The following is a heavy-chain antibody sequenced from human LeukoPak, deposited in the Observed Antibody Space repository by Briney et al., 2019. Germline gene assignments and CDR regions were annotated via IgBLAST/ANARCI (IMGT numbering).Heavy chain of an antibody. D-gene: IGHD3-22*01. CDR2: IPYDGSNK. CDR1: GFTFSSYA. V-gene: IGHV3-30-3*01. CDR3: ATTYYDSSGYFY. Sequence: GGSLRLSCAVSGFTFSSYAMHWVRQAPGKGLEWVAVIPYDGSNKYYADSVKGRFTISRDNSKNTLYLQMNSLRAGDTAVYYCATTYYDSSGYFYWGQGTLVTVSS. J-gene: IGHJ4*02.